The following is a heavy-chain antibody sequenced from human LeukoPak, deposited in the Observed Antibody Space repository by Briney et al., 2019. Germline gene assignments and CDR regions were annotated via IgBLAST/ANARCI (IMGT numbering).Heavy chain of an antibody. V-gene: IGHV3-74*01. CDR3: ATATFYATSGYFPS. CDR1: GFTFSTYW. J-gene: IGHJ5*02. CDR2: ISGDKSHT. Sequence: GGSLRLSCAGSGFTFSTYWIHWVRQAPGQGLVWVSGISGDKSHTAYADSVKGRFTISRDNAKNTLHLQMNSLRDEDTAVYYCATATFYATSGYFPSWGQGTLVTASS. D-gene: IGHD3-22*01.